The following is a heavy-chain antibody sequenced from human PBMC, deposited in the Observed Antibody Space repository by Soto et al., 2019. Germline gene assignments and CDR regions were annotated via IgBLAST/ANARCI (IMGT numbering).Heavy chain of an antibody. D-gene: IGHD1-26*01. CDR3: AKSGPTNYFDF. CDR1: GFTFSTFA. CDR2: ITGGSGFT. J-gene: IGHJ4*02. Sequence: RLSCAASGFTFSTFAMNWVRQAPGKGLEWVSGITGGSGFTSYADSVKGRFTISRDDSENTLFLQMSSLRAEDTAKYYCAKSGPTNYFDFWGQGTLVTVSS. V-gene: IGHV3-23*01.